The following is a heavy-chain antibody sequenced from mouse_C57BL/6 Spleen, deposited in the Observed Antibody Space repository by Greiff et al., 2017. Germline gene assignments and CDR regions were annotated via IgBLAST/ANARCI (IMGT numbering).Heavy chain of an antibody. CDR2: ISNLAYSI. Sequence: DVHLVESGGGLVQPGGSLKLSCAASGFTFSDYGMAWVRQAPRKGPEWVAFISNLAYSIYYADTVTGRFTISRENAKNTLYLEMSSLRSEDTAMYYCARGSNYWFAYWGQGTLVTVSA. CDR3: ARGSNYWFAY. V-gene: IGHV5-15*01. CDR1: GFTFSDYG. J-gene: IGHJ3*01. D-gene: IGHD2-5*01.